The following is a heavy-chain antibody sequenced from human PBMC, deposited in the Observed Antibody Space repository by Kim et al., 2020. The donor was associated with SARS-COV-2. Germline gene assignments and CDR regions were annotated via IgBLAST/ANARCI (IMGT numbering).Heavy chain of an antibody. J-gene: IGHJ5*02. Sequence: GRSITFADSLKGRFPISNDAAETTLYLQMNSLRAEDTGVYYCARARFDPWGQGTLVTVSS. CDR3: ARARFDP. CDR2: GRSI. V-gene: IGHV3-74*03.